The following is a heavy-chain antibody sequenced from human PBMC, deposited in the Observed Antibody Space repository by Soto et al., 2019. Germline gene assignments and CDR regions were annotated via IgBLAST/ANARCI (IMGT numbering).Heavy chain of an antibody. CDR2: MTPDSGDT. V-gene: IGHV1-8*01. J-gene: IGHJ5*01. D-gene: IGHD3-16*01. CDR3: ARDPFYGWFDS. CDR1: GHTLASYD. Sequence: QVQLVQSGAEVRKPGASVTVSCKASGHTLASYDINWVRQATGQGLEWMGWMTPDSGDTGYAQKFQGRVTMTWDTSITTAYMELSSLRSDDTAVYYCARDPFYGWFDSWGQGTLVTVSS.